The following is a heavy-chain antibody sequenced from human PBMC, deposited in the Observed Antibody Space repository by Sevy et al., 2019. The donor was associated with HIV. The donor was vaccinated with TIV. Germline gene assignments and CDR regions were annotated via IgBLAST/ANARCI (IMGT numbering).Heavy chain of an antibody. CDR2: INSDGSST. CDR3: AREMYYYDSSGYFPDY. V-gene: IGHV3-74*01. J-gene: IGHJ4*02. Sequence: ETLSLTCAASRFTFSSYWMHWVRQAPGKGLVWVSRINSDGSSTSYSDSVKGRFTISRDNAKNTLYLQMNSLRAEDTAVYYCAREMYYYDSSGYFPDYWGQGTLVTVSS. D-gene: IGHD3-22*01. CDR1: RFTFSSYW.